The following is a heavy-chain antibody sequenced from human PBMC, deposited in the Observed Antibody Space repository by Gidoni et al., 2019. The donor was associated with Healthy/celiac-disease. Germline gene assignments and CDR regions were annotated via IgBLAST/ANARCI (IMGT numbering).Heavy chain of an antibody. Sequence: EVQLLESGGGLVQPGGSLRLSCAASGFTFRSYAMSWVRQAPGKGLEWVSAISGSGGSTYYADSVKGRFTISRDNSKNTLYLQMNSLRAEDTAVYYCAKDLTYYYDSSGYPARYFQHWGQGTLVTVSS. V-gene: IGHV3-23*01. CDR1: GFTFRSYA. CDR3: AKDLTYYYDSSGYPARYFQH. D-gene: IGHD3-22*01. J-gene: IGHJ1*01. CDR2: ISGSGGST.